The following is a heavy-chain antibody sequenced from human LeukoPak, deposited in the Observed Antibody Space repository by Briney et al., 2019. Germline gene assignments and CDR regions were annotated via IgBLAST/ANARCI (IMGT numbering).Heavy chain of an antibody. J-gene: IGHJ4*02. CDR2: IYYSGST. D-gene: IGHD1-26*01. Sequence: SETLSLTCTVSGGSISSSSYYWGWIRQPPGKGLEWIGSIYYSGSTYYNPSLKSRVTISVDTSKNQFSLKLSSVTAADTAVYYCARGGVGATTHYWGQGTLVTVSS. CDR3: ARGGVGATTHY. V-gene: IGHV4-39*07. CDR1: GGSISSSSYY.